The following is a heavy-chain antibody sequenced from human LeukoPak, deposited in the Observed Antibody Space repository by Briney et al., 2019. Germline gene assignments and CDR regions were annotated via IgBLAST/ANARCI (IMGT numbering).Heavy chain of an antibody. D-gene: IGHD3-22*01. V-gene: IGHV1-18*01. CDR3: ARGRGPYYYDSSGPTRDPNWFDP. Sequence: EASVKVSCKASGYTFTSYGISWVRQAPGQGLEWMGWISAYNGNTNYAQKLQGRVTMTTDTSTSTAYMELRSLRSDDTAVYYCARGRGPYYYDSSGPTRDPNWFDPWGQGTLVTVSS. J-gene: IGHJ5*02. CDR1: GYTFTSYG. CDR2: ISAYNGNT.